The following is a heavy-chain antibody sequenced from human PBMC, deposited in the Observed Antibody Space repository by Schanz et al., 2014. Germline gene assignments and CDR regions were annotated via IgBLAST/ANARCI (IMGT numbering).Heavy chain of an antibody. CDR1: GGSISSSNW. V-gene: IGHV4-4*02. Sequence: QVQLQESGPGLVKPSGTLSLTCAVSGGSISSSNWWSWVRQPPGKGLEWIGEIYHSGSTNYKPSLKSRATISADKSKNQFSLKLRSVTAADTAVYYCASKGLTTDAFDIWGQGTMVTVSS. D-gene: IGHD2-8*01. CDR2: IYHSGST. CDR3: ASKGLTTDAFDI. J-gene: IGHJ3*02.